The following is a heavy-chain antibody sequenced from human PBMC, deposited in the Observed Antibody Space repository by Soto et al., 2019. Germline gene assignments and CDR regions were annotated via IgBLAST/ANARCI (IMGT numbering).Heavy chain of an antibody. CDR2: ISSSSSYI. Sequence: EVQLVESGGGLVKPGGSLRLSCAASGFTFSSYSMNWVRQAPGKGLEWVSSISSSSSYIYYADSVKGRFTISRDNAKNSLYLQRNSLRAEDTVVYYCARDWYRGYSYKKINDAFDIWGQGTMVTVSS. J-gene: IGHJ3*02. CDR3: ARDWYRGYSYKKINDAFDI. V-gene: IGHV3-21*01. D-gene: IGHD5-18*01. CDR1: GFTFSSYS.